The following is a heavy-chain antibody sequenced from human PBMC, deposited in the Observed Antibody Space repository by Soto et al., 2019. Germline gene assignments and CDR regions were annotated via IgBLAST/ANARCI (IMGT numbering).Heavy chain of an antibody. D-gene: IGHD2-8*01. CDR3: ARDNCTNGVCFKNPFQH. V-gene: IGHV3-48*02. CDR1: GFTFSSYS. J-gene: IGHJ1*01. Sequence: GVSLRLSCAASGFTFSSYSMNWVRQAPGKGLEWVSYISSSSSTIYYADSVKGRFTISRDNAKNSLYLQMNSLRDEDTTVYYCARDNCTNGVCFKNPFQHWGRGTLVTVSS. CDR2: ISSSSSTI.